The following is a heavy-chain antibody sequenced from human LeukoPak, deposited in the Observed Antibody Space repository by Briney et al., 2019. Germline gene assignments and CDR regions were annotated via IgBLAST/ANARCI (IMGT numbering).Heavy chain of an antibody. D-gene: IGHD5-18*01. CDR2: IKQDGSEK. V-gene: IGHV3-7*03. Sequence: PGGSLRLSCAASGFTFRSYWMSWVREAPGKGLEWVANIKQDGSEKYYVDSVKGRFTISRDNAKNSLYLQMNSLRAEDTAVYYCAREKVRGYSYGPRAFDYWAQGTLVTVSS. J-gene: IGHJ4*01. CDR3: AREKVRGYSYGPRAFDY. CDR1: GFTFRSYW.